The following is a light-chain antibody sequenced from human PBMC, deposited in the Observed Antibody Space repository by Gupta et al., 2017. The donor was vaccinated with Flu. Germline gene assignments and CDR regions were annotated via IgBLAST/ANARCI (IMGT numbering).Light chain of an antibody. CDR3: QQRDSSPLA. Sequence: DIQLTQSPSFLSASVGDRVTITCRASQGINSYLAWYQQKPGKAPNLLIYKTSTLQSGVPSRFSGSGSGTEFTLTISSLQPEDFATYYCQQRDSSPLAFGGGTKVEI. CDR1: QGINSY. CDR2: KTS. J-gene: IGKJ4*01. V-gene: IGKV1-9*01.